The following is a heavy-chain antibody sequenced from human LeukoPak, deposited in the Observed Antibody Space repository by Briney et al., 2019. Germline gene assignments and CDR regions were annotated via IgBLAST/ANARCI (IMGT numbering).Heavy chain of an antibody. D-gene: IGHD3-10*01. Sequence: GGSLRLSCAASGFTFSSYWMSWVRQAPGKGLEWVANIKQDGSEKYYVDSVKGRFTISRDNAKNSLYLQMNSLRAEDTAVYYCARDRGVATYYFDCWGQGTLVTVSS. CDR2: IKQDGSEK. V-gene: IGHV3-7*03. CDR1: GFTFSSYW. J-gene: IGHJ4*02. CDR3: ARDRGVATYYFDC.